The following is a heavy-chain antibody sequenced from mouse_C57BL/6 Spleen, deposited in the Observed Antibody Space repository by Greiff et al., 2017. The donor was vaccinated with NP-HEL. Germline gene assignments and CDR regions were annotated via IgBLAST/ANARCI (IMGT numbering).Heavy chain of an antibody. V-gene: IGHV5-9*01. CDR1: GFTFSSYT. D-gene: IGHD1-1*01. CDR3: ARSLLRRYFDV. Sequence: EVHLVESGGGLVKPGGSLKLSCAASGFTFSSYTMSWVRQTPEKRLEWVATISGGGGNTYYPDSVKGRFTISRDNAKNTLYLQMSSLRSEDTALYYCARSLLRRYFDVWGTGTTVTVSS. CDR2: ISGGGGNT. J-gene: IGHJ1*03.